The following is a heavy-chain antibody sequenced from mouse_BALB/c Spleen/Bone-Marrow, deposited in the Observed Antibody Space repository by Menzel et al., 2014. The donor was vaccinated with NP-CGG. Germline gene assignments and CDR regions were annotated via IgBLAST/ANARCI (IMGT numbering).Heavy chain of an antibody. D-gene: IGHD2-1*01. CDR3: ARQGYYGKGDY. CDR2: INPDSSTI. Sequence: DVMLVESGGGLVQPGGSLKLSCAASGFDFSRYWMSWVRQAPGKGLEWIGEINPDSSTINYTPSLKDKFIISRDNAKNTLYLQMSKVRSEDTALDYCARQGYYGKGDYWGQGTTLTVSS. V-gene: IGHV4-1*02. J-gene: IGHJ2*01. CDR1: GFDFSRYW.